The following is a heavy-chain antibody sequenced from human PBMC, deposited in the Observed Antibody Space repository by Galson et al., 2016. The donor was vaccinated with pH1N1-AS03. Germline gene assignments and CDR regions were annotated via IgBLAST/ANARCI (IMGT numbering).Heavy chain of an antibody. V-gene: IGHV4-61*01. CDR1: GASVNTKNYY. Sequence: LSLTCTVSGASVNTKNYYWTWIRQSPEKGLEWIGYVFYTGATNYNPSLQSRLTVSIEKSKNQFSLKLSSVTAADTAGYFCSREGYGSGSYYPYYFDYWGQGALVTVSS. J-gene: IGHJ4*02. D-gene: IGHD3-10*01. CDR3: SREGYGSGSYYPYYFDY. CDR2: VFYTGAT.